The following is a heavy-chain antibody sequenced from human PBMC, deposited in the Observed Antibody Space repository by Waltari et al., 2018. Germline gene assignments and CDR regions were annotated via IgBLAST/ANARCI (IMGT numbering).Heavy chain of an antibody. D-gene: IGHD3-22*01. J-gene: IGHJ4*02. CDR2: IIPIFGTA. CDR3: ARTLEPYYYDSSGYLDY. Sequence: QVQLVQSGAEVKKPGSSVKVSCKASGGTFSSYAISWVRQAPGQGLEWMGRIIPIFGTANYAQKFQGRVTITADKSTSTAYMELSSLRSEDTAVYYCARTLEPYYYDSSGYLDYWGQGTLVTVSS. V-gene: IGHV1-69*08. CDR1: GGTFSSYA.